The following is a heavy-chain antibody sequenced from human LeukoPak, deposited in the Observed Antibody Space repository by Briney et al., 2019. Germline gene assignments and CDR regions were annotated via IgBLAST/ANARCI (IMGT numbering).Heavy chain of an antibody. V-gene: IGHV4-39*01. J-gene: IGHJ4*02. CDR3: ASLGGLLWFGELPPY. D-gene: IGHD3-10*01. CDR2: IYYSGST. CDR1: GVSISSSSYY. Sequence: SGTLSLTCTVSGVSISSSSYYWGWIRQPPGKGLEWIGSIYYSGSTYYNPSLKSRVTISVDTSKNQFSLKLSSVTAADTAVYYCASLGGLLWFGELPPYWGQGTLVTVSS.